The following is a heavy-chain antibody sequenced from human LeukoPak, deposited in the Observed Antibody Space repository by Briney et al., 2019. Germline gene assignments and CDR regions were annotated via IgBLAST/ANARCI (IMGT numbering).Heavy chain of an antibody. D-gene: IGHD6-25*01. CDR3: ARRGGGQGYGMDV. CDR1: GFTSREFV. Sequence: GGSLRLSCAASGFTSREFVMSWVRQAPGRGLEWVSTINNGDSSTYYADSVKGRFTISRDNSKNTLDLQMNGLRAEDTAVYYCARRGGGQGYGMDVWGQGTTVAVSS. V-gene: IGHV3-23*01. CDR2: INNGDSST. J-gene: IGHJ6*02.